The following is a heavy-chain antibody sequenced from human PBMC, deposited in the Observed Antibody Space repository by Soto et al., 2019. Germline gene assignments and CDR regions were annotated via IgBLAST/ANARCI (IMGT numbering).Heavy chain of an antibody. D-gene: IGHD3-3*01. CDR2: ISAYNGNT. CDR1: GYAFTSYG. Sequence: ASVKVSCKASGYAFTSYGISWVRQAPGQGLEWMGWISAYNGNTNYAQKLQGRVTMTTDTSTSTAYMELRSLRSDDTAVYYCASGRWLTMRGDFRYYYYGMDVWGQ. CDR3: ASGRWLTMRGDFRYYYYGMDV. V-gene: IGHV1-18*04. J-gene: IGHJ6*02.